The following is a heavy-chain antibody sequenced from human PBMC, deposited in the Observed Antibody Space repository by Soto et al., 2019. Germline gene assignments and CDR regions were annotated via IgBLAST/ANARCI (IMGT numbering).Heavy chain of an antibody. J-gene: IGHJ4*02. CDR1: GYTFSNFC. V-gene: IGHV5-51*01. CDR3: ARSTRSSPYFDY. CDR2: IYPGDYET. Sequence: PGESLKISCQCSGYTFSNFCIAWVRQLPGKGLEWMGIIYPGDYETRYSPSFHGKVTISADRSIGTAYLQWSSLEASDSAFYFCARSTRSSPYFDYWGQGALVTVSS. D-gene: IGHD6-13*01.